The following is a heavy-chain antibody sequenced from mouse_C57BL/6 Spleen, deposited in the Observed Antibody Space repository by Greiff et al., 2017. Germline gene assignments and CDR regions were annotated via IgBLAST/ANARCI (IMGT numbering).Heavy chain of an antibody. CDR1: GYTFTSYG. CDR2: IYPRSGNT. Sequence: LVESGAELARPGASVKLSCKASGYTFTSYGISWVKQRTGQGLEWIGEIYPRSGNTYYNEKFKGKATLTADKSSSTAYMELRSLTSGDSAVYCCARRSITTVVAWGQGTTLTVSS. D-gene: IGHD1-1*01. J-gene: IGHJ2*01. CDR3: ARRSITTVVA. V-gene: IGHV1-81*01.